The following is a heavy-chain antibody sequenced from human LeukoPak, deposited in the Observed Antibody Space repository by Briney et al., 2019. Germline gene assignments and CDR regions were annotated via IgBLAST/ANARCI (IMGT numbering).Heavy chain of an antibody. V-gene: IGHV1-8*01. CDR1: GYTFTSYD. Sequence: ASVKVSCKASGYTFTSYDINWVRQATGQGLEWMGWMNPNSGNTGYAQKFQGRVTMTRNTSISTAYTELSSLRSEDTDVYYCAGEHSSSWYAGYYYYYMDVWGKGTTVTISS. J-gene: IGHJ6*03. D-gene: IGHD6-13*01. CDR3: AGEHSSSWYAGYYYYYMDV. CDR2: MNPNSGNT.